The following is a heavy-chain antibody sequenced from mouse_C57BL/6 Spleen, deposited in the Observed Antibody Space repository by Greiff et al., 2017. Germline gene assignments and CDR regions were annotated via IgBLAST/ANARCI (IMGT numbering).Heavy chain of an antibody. CDR3: ARQDGYYLCFDY. CDR2: INPSNGGT. D-gene: IGHD2-3*01. V-gene: IGHV1-53*01. CDR1: GYTFTSYW. Sequence: QVQLQQPGTELVKPGASVKLSCKASGYTFTSYWMHWVKQRPGQGLEWIGNINPSNGGTNYNEQFKSKATLTVDKSPSTAYMQLSSLTSEYSAFYYCARQDGYYLCFDYWGQGTTLTVSA. J-gene: IGHJ2*01.